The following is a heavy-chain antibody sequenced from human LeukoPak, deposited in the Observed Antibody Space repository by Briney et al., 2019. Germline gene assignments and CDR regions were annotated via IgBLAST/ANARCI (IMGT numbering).Heavy chain of an antibody. V-gene: IGHV4-38-2*02. CDR1: GYSISSGYY. J-gene: IGHJ4*02. Sequence: SETLSLTCTVSGYSISSGYYWGWIRQPPGKGLEWIGSIYHSGSTYYNPSLKSRVTISVDTSKNQFSLKLSSVTAADTAVYNCARVSLSAAPFDYWGQGTLVTVSS. CDR2: IYHSGST. CDR3: ARVSLSAAPFDY. D-gene: IGHD2-2*01.